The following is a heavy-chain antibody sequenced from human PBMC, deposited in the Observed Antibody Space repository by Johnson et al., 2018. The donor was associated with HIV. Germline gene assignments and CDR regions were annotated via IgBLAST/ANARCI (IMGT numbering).Heavy chain of an antibody. CDR2: IKQDGSEK. Sequence: VQLVESGGGLVQPGGSLRLSCAASGFTFSSYWMSWVRQAPGKGLEWVANIKQDGSEKYYVDSVKGRFTISRDNAKNSLYLQMKSLRAEDTAVYYCASLVGSSSGEAFDIWGQGTMVTVSS. D-gene: IGHD6-6*01. J-gene: IGHJ3*02. V-gene: IGHV3-7*05. CDR1: GFTFSSYW. CDR3: ASLVGSSSGEAFDI.